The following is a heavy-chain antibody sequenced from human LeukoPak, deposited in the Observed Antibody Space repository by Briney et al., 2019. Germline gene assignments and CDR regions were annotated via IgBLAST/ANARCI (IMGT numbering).Heavy chain of an antibody. CDR1: GFTFRDYF. J-gene: IGHJ6*02. V-gene: IGHV3-11*04. CDR3: ARSWLVYYWYYGMDV. D-gene: IGHD5/OR15-5a*01. Sequence: GGSLRLSCAASGFTFRDYFMSWIRQAPGKGLEWVAYTNTAGNTIYYADSMKGRFTISRDNAKNSLYLQMNTLRAEDTAVYYCARSWLVYYWYYGMDVWGQGTTVTVSS. CDR2: TNTAGNTI.